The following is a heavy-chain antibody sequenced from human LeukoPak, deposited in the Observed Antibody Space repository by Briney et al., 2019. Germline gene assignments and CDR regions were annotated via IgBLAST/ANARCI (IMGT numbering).Heavy chain of an antibody. CDR2: INHSGST. V-gene: IGHV4-34*01. D-gene: IGHD3-22*01. CDR3: ARVTGYMIEDYFDY. CDR1: GGSFSGYY. Sequence: PSEILSLTCAVYGGSFSGYYRSWIRQPPGKGLEWIGEINHSGSTNYNPSLKSRVTISVDTSKNQFSLKLSSVTAADTAVYYCARVTGYMIEDYFDYWGKGTTVTISS. J-gene: IGHJ4*03.